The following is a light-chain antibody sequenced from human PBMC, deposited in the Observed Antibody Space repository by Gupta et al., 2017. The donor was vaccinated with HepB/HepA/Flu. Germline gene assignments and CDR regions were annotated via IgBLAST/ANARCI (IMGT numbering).Light chain of an antibody. CDR1: QSVSSN. J-gene: IGKJ4*02. CDR3: QQYDNRPLT. V-gene: IGKV3-15*01. Sequence: DSPATLSLSPGERATLSCRASQSVSSNLAWYQQKPGQAPRLLIYGASTRASGIPGRFSGSGSGADFTLTISSLESEDFAVYYCQQYDNRPLTFGGGTRVEI. CDR2: GAS.